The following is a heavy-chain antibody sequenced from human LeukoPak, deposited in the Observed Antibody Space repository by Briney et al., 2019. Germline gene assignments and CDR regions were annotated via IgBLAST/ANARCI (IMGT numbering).Heavy chain of an antibody. J-gene: IGHJ4*02. CDR1: GYSIRTSHY. Sequence: PSETLSLTCTVSGYSIRTSHYWGWIRQSPGKGLEWIGNIYRSGTTHYNPSLKSRVTISMDTSKNQFSLKLSSVTAADTAVYYCARAGDIAMAYPAYFDYWGQGTPVTVSS. V-gene: IGHV4-38-2*02. CDR3: ARAGDIAMAYPAYFDY. D-gene: IGHD5-18*01. CDR2: IYRSGTT.